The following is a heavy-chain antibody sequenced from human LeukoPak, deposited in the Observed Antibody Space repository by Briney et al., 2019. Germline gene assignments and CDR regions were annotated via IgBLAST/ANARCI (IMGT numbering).Heavy chain of an antibody. V-gene: IGHV4-39*01. CDR2: VSYSGST. Sequence: SETLSLTCTFSGDSISSDVLHWGWIRQPPGKGLEWIGSVSYSGSTNYKPSLKSRVSISLDTSKYQFFLRLTSVTAADTAVYYCAPYNSDEGGLDYWGQGTLVTVSS. D-gene: IGHD1-26*01. J-gene: IGHJ4*02. CDR3: APYNSDEGGLDY. CDR1: GDSISSDVLH.